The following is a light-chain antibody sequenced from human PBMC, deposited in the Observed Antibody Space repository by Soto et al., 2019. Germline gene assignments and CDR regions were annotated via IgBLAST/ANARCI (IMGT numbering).Light chain of an antibody. CDR3: CSYAGPYSYV. Sequence: QSVLTQPPSASGTPGQRVTISCSGSSSNIGSNTVNWYQQLPGTAPKLLIYSNNQRPSGVPDRFSGSKSGTSASLAISGLQSEDEADYFCCSYAGPYSYVFGTGTKVTVL. J-gene: IGLJ1*01. V-gene: IGLV1-44*01. CDR1: SSNIGSNT. CDR2: SNN.